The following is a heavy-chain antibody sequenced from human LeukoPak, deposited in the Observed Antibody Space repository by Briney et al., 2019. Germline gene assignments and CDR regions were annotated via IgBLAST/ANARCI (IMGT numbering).Heavy chain of an antibody. D-gene: IGHD3-10*01. CDR3: AKAYFAMVRGPFDY. J-gene: IGHJ4*02. V-gene: IGHV3-23*01. Sequence: GGSLTLSCPASGFTFSSYAMSWLRQAPGKGLEGVSAISGSGGSTYYADSVKGRFTISRDTSKNTLYLQMNSLRAEDTAVYYCAKAYFAMVRGPFDYWGQGTLVTVSS. CDR2: ISGSGGST. CDR1: GFTFSSYA.